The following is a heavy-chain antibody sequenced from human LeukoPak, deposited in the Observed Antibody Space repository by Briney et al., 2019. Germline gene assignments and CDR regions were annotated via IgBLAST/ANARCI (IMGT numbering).Heavy chain of an antibody. CDR1: GGSISSSSYY. CDR3: ARDDSSTNCFDY. D-gene: IGHD2-2*01. J-gene: IGHJ4*02. V-gene: IGHV4-39*07. Sequence: SETLSLTCTVSGGSISSSSYYWGWIRQPPGKGLEWIGSIYYSGSTYYNPSLKSRVTISVDTSKNQFSLKLNSVTAADTAVYYCARDDSSTNCFDYWGQGTLVTVSS. CDR2: IYYSGST.